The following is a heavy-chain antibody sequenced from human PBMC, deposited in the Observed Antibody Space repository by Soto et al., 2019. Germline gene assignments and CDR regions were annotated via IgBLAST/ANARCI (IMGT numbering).Heavy chain of an antibody. D-gene: IGHD5-18*01. Sequence: QVPLVQSGAEVKKPGSSVKVSCKASGGTFSSYAISWVRQAPGQGLEWMGGIIPIFGTANYAQKFQGRVTITADESTSTAYMELSSLRSEDTAVYYCAALRPSGYSYGYGAAFDIWGQGTMVTVSS. CDR2: IIPIFGTA. CDR3: AALRPSGYSYGYGAAFDI. V-gene: IGHV1-69*12. J-gene: IGHJ3*02. CDR1: GGTFSSYA.